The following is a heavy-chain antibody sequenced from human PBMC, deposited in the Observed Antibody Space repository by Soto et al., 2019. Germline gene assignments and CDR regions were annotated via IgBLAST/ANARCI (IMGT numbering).Heavy chain of an antibody. CDR2: IYTSGT. Sequence: PSETLSLTCTVSGDSISSYYWSWIRQPAGKGLEWIGRIYTSGTNYNPSLKSRVTMSVDTSKNQFSLKLSSVTAADTAVYYCARASSKWFDPRGQGPLVTVPS. CDR1: GDSISSYY. V-gene: IGHV4-4*07. D-gene: IGHD6-6*01. CDR3: ARASSKWFDP. J-gene: IGHJ5*02.